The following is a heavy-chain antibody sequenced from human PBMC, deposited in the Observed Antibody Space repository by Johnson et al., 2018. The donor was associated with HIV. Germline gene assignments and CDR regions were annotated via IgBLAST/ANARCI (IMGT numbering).Heavy chain of an antibody. CDR1: GFTFSSYA. D-gene: IGHD3-22*01. J-gene: IGHJ3*02. Sequence: VQLVESGGGLVQPGGSLRLSCAASGFTFSSYAMSWVRQAPGKGLGWVSAISGSGGSTYYADSVKGRFTISRDNSKNTLYMQMNSLRAEDTAVYYCAKHSRGYRDAFDIWGQGTMVTVSS. CDR3: AKHSRGYRDAFDI. V-gene: IGHV3-23*04. CDR2: ISGSGGST.